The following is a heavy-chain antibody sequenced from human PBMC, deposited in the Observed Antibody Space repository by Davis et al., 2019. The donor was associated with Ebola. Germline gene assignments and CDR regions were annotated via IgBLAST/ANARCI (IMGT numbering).Heavy chain of an antibody. CDR1: GGSWPAYF. CDR3: ARASRYRSHRNWFDP. J-gene: IGHJ5*02. Sequence: PGGSLRLSCAVYGGSWPAYFWTFFLPSPFPFLYFIWEIDPNGETSYNPSLESRLVMSVDASKSQFSLSLTSVTAADAGCYYCARASRYRSHRNWFDPWGQGTLVIVSS. V-gene: IGHV4-34*01. D-gene: IGHD1-14*01. CDR2: IDPNGET.